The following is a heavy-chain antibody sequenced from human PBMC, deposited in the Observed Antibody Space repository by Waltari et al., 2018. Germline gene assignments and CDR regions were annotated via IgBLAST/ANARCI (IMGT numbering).Heavy chain of an antibody. CDR3: AIGAVTALHLAY. Sequence: QVQLQESGTGLVKPSQTLSLTCTVSGCSSSSGDYYWSWIRQPPGKGLEWIGYIYYSGLLDYNPSRTSQGTTSLDSLQIQFSLKLSAVTVVTPSPYYRAIGAVTALHLAYWGQGTLVTVFS. D-gene: IGHD4-17*01. J-gene: IGHJ4*02. V-gene: IGHV4-30-4*08. CDR2: IYYSGLL. CDR1: GCSSSSGDYY.